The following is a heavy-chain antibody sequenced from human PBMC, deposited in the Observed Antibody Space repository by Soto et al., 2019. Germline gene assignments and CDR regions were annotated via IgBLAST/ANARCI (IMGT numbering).Heavy chain of an antibody. V-gene: IGHV1-8*03. CDR2: MNPNSGNT. J-gene: IGHJ4*02. CDR1: GYSFTRYY. D-gene: IGHD3-22*01. CDR3: AADPYYYDSSGYNFDY. Sequence: ASVKVSCKASGYSFTRYYINWVRQAPGQGLEWMGWMNPNSGNTGYAQRFQERVTITRDMSTGTAYMELSSLRSEDTAVYYCAADPYYYDSSGYNFDYWGQGTLVTVSS.